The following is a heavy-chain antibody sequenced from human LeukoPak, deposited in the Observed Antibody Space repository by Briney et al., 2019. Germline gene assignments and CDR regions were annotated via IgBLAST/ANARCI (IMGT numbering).Heavy chain of an antibody. V-gene: IGHV3-30-3*01. J-gene: IGHJ5*02. Sequence: GGSLRLSCAASGFTFSSYAMHWVRQAPGKGLEWVAVISYDGSNKYYADSVKGRFTISRDNSKNTLYLQMNSLRAEDTAVYYCARDPKPGIAAAGDLNWFDPWGQGTLVTVSS. CDR3: ARDPKPGIAAAGDLNWFDP. CDR2: ISYDGSNK. CDR1: GFTFSSYA. D-gene: IGHD6-13*01.